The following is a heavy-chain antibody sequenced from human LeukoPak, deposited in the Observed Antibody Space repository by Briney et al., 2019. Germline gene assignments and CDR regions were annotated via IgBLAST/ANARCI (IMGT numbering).Heavy chain of an antibody. V-gene: IGHV3-30-3*01. CDR3: ARAYSSSWYGLGYYFDY. Sequence: SGGSLRLSCTISGYFFPNAWLHWVRQAPGKGLEWVAVISYDGSNKYYADSVKGRFTISRDNSKNTLYLQMNSLRAEDTAVYYCARAYSSSWYGLGYYFDYWGQGTLVTVSS. D-gene: IGHD6-13*01. J-gene: IGHJ4*02. CDR2: ISYDGSNK. CDR1: GYFFPNAW.